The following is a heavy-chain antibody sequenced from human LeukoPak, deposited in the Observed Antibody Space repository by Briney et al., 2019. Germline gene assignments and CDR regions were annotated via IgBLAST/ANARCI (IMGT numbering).Heavy chain of an antibody. D-gene: IGHD3-22*01. CDR2: IWYDGSNK. Sequence: RSGGSLRLSCASSGFTFSSYGMHWVRQAPGKGLEWVAVIWYDGSNKYYADSVKGRFTISRDNSKNTLYLQMNSLRAEDTAVYYCAKDSPNYYDTSGYHPWGQGTLVTVSS. CDR3: AKDSPNYYDTSGYHP. J-gene: IGHJ5*02. V-gene: IGHV3-33*06. CDR1: GFTFSSYG.